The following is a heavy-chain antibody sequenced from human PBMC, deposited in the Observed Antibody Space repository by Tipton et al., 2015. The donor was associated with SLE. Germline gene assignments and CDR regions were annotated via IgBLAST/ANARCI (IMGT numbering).Heavy chain of an antibody. J-gene: IGHJ4*02. CDR2: INHSGST. V-gene: IGHV4-34*01. Sequence: TLSLTCAVYGGSFSGYYWSWIRQPPGKGLEWIGEINHSGSTNYNPSLKSRVTISVDTSKNQFSLKLSSVTAADTAVYYCARHLGESYYDFWSGYYSGFDYWGQGTLVAVSS. D-gene: IGHD3-3*01. CDR1: GGSFSGYY. CDR3: ARHLGESYYDFWSGYYSGFDY.